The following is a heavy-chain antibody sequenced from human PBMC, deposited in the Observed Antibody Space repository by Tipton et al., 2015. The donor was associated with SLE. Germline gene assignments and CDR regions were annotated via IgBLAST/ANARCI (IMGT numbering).Heavy chain of an antibody. J-gene: IGHJ3*02. CDR2: VFYGGRY. Sequence: LRLSCTVSNGSITSLYDYWGWVRQPPGKGLEWLGSVFYGGRYYYNASLRSRVTISVDTVKTQVSLKLTSVTAADTAVYYCARKTAYCSGADCYIDAFDIWGQGTMVIVSS. CDR3: ARKTAYCSGADCYIDAFDI. CDR1: NGSITSLYDY. D-gene: IGHD2-15*01. V-gene: IGHV4-39*07.